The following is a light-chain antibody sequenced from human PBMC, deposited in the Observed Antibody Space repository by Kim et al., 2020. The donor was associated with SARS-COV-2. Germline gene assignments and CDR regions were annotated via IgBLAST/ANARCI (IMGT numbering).Light chain of an antibody. J-gene: IGKJ1*01. V-gene: IGKV1-5*01. CDR2: HAS. Sequence: ASVGDRVTITCRASQSISSWLAWYQQKPGKAPKLLIYHASSLESGGPSRFSGSGSGTEYILSISSLQPDDFATYYCQQYTSYSWTFGQGTKVDIK. CDR1: QSISSW. CDR3: QQYTSYSWT.